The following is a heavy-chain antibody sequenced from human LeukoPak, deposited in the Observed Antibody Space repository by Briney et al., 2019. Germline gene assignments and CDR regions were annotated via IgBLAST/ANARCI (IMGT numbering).Heavy chain of an antibody. Sequence: GGSLRLSCAASGFTFSSYWMSWVRQAPGKGLEWVANIKQDGSEKYYVDSVKGRFTISRDNAKNSLYLQMDSLRAEDTAVYYCARAAKYYYDSTVYWDWFDPWGQGTLVTVSS. CDR1: GFTFSSYW. CDR2: IKQDGSEK. D-gene: IGHD3-22*01. J-gene: IGHJ5*02. V-gene: IGHV3-7*01. CDR3: ARAAKYYYDSTVYWDWFDP.